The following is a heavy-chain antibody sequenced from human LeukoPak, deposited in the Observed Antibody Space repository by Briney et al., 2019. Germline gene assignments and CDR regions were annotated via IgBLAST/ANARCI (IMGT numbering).Heavy chain of an antibody. CDR2: IYYSGST. CDR1: GGSISSSSYY. D-gene: IGHD1-26*01. V-gene: IGHV4-39*07. J-gene: IGHJ4*02. CDR3: ARDLDGSGSENY. Sequence: PSDTLSLTCTVSGGSISSSSYYWGWIRQPPGKGLEWIGSIYYSGSTYYNPSLKSRVTISVDTSKNQFSLKLSSVTAADTAVYYCARDLDGSGSENYWGQGTLVTVSS.